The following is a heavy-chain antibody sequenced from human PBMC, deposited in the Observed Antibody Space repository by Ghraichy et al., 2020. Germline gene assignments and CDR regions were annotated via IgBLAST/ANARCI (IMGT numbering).Heavy chain of an antibody. J-gene: IGHJ4*02. CDR2: INQDGSDK. D-gene: IGHD2-2*01. Sequence: GGSLRLSCVASGFTFSTSWMSWVRQAPGKRLEWVANINQDGSDKYYVASVRGRFTISRDNAKNSLYLQMNSLRAEDTAVYYCARDPYHGSLDYWGQGTLVTVSS. CDR1: GFTFSTSW. CDR3: ARDPYHGSLDY. V-gene: IGHV3-7*03.